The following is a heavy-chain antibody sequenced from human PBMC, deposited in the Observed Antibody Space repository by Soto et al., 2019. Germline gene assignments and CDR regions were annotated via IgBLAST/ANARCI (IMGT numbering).Heavy chain of an antibody. CDR3: ARGLDDFWSGPSRWFEP. D-gene: IGHD3-3*01. Sequence: SETLSLTCAVYVGSFSGYYWSLIRQPPGKGLEWIGEINHSGSTNYNPSLKSRVTISVDTSKNQFSLKLSSVTAADTAVYYCARGLDDFWSGPSRWFEPWGQGTMVTVSS. V-gene: IGHV4-34*01. J-gene: IGHJ5*02. CDR1: VGSFSGYY. CDR2: INHSGST.